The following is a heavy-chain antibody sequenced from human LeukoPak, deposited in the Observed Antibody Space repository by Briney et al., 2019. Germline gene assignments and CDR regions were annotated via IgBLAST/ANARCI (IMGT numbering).Heavy chain of an antibody. CDR1: GCSFSSYA. Sequence: SVKVSCKSSGCSFSSYAISWVRQAPGQGLEWVGRIIPILGIANHAQKFQGRVTITADKSTSTAYMELSSLRSEDTAVYYCNSRATRFDYWGQGTLVTVSS. D-gene: IGHD4-23*01. J-gene: IGHJ4*02. V-gene: IGHV1-69*04. CDR2: IIPILGIA. CDR3: NSRATRFDY.